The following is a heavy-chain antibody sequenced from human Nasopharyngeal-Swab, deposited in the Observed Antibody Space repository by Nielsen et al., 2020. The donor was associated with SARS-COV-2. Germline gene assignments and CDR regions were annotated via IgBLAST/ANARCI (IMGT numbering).Heavy chain of an antibody. D-gene: IGHD1-1*01. CDR3: ARGRSQLELLDY. V-gene: IGHV1-8*01. J-gene: IGHJ4*02. Sequence: ASVKVSCKASGYTFTSYDINWVRQATGQGLEWMGWMNPNSGNTGYAQKFQGRVTMTRNTSISTAYIELSSLRSEDTAFYFCARGRSQLELLDYWGQGTLVTVSS. CDR1: GYTFTSYD. CDR2: MNPNSGNT.